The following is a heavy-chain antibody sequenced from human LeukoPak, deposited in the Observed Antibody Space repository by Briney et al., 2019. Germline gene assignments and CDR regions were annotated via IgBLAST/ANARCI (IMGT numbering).Heavy chain of an antibody. D-gene: IGHD1-26*01. CDR1: GFTFSTYG. CDR3: ARGRGKDNTYYSFDV. J-gene: IGHJ3*01. V-gene: IGHV3-48*03. Sequence: GGSLRLSCTASGFTFSTYGMNWVRQAPGRGLEWLSYVNNGGDTIYYAESVRGRFTISRDNGKNSLYLQMNSLADEDTALYYCARGRGKDNTYYSFDVWGQGTLVTVSS. CDR2: VNNGGDTI.